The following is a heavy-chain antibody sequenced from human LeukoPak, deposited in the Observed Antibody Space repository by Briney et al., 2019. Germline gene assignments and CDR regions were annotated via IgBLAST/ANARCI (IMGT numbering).Heavy chain of an antibody. J-gene: IGHJ1*01. Sequence: YPSETLSLTCTVSGYSISSGYHWGWIRQPPGKGLEWIGSIYHSGSTYYNPSLKSRVTISVDTSKNQFSLKLRSVTAADTAVYYCARVVQSTDSSGFYLPEYFQHWGQGTLVTVSS. CDR3: ARVVQSTDSSGFYLPEYFQH. D-gene: IGHD3-22*01. V-gene: IGHV4-38-2*02. CDR1: GYSISSGYH. CDR2: IYHSGST.